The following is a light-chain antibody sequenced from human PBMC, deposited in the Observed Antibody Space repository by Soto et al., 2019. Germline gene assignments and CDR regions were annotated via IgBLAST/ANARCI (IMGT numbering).Light chain of an antibody. J-gene: IGLJ2*01. Sequence: QSVLTQPPSASGTPGQRVTISCSGGSSNIGSKSVNWYQQLPGTAPKLLMYSNNQRPSGVPDRFSGSKSGTSASLAISGLQSEDEADYYCAAWDDSLNGVVFGGGTKLTVL. CDR1: SSNIGSKS. V-gene: IGLV1-44*01. CDR3: AAWDDSLNGVV. CDR2: SNN.